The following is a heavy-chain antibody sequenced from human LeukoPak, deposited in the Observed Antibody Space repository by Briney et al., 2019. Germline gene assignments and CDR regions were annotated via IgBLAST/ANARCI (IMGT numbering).Heavy chain of an antibody. V-gene: IGHV4-39*07. D-gene: IGHD4/OR15-4a*01. CDR3: ARELTYADY. Sequence: PSETLSLTCTVSGGSISSRSDYWVWIRQPPGKGLEWIGSIYYSGSTYYNPSLKSRVTMSVDTSKNQFSRKLSSVTAADTGVYYCARELTYADYWGQGTLVTVSS. CDR1: GGSISSRSDY. J-gene: IGHJ4*02. CDR2: IYYSGST.